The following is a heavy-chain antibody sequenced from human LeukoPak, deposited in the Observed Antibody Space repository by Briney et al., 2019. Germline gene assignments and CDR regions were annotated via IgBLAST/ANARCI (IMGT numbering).Heavy chain of an antibody. CDR1: GYTFTSYG. CDR2: ISAYNGNT. D-gene: IGHD5-24*01. CDR3: ARELYPGDGYNFLED. Sequence: GASVKVSCKASGYTFTSYGISWVRQAPGQGLEWMGWISAYNGNTNYAQKLQGRVTMTTDTSTSTAYMELRSLRSDDTAVYYCARELYPGDGYNFLEDWGQGTLVTVSS. V-gene: IGHV1-18*01. J-gene: IGHJ4*02.